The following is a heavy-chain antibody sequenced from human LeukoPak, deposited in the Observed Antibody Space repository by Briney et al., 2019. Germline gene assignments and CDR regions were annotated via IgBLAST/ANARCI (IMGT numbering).Heavy chain of an antibody. D-gene: IGHD1-14*01. Sequence: ASVKVSCKASGGTFSSYAISWVRQAPGQGLEWMGRIIPILGIANYAQRFQGRVTITADKSTSTAYMELSSLRSEDTAVYYCARGRKDDEDPSGDFDYWGQGTLVTVSS. V-gene: IGHV1-69*04. CDR1: GGTFSSYA. CDR2: IIPILGIA. CDR3: ARGRKDDEDPSGDFDY. J-gene: IGHJ4*02.